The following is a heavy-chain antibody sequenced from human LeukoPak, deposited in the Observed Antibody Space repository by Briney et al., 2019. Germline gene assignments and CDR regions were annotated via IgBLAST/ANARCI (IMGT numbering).Heavy chain of an antibody. J-gene: IGHJ5*02. CDR3: ARGRVTTKRHWFDP. CDR1: GGSFSGYY. V-gene: IGHV4-34*01. CDR2: INHSGST. D-gene: IGHD4-11*01. Sequence: PSETLSLTCAVYGGSFSGYYWSWIRQPPGKGLEWIGEINHSGSTNYNPSLKSRVTISVDTSKNQFSLKLSSVTAADTAVYYCARGRVTTKRHWFDPWGQGTLVTVSS.